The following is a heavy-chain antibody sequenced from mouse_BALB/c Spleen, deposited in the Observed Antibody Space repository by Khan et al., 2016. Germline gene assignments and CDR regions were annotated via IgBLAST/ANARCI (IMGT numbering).Heavy chain of an antibody. D-gene: IGHD1-1*01. V-gene: IGHV9-3-1*01. CDR1: GYTFTNYG. J-gene: IGHJ3*01. CDR3: ARRHYGSSYDAWFAY. CDR2: INTYTGEP. Sequence: QIQLVQSGPELKKPGETVKISCKASGYTFTNYGMNWVKQAPGKGLKWMGWINTYTGEPTYADDFKGRFAFSLETSASTAYLQINNLKNEDTATYFCARRHYGSSYDAWFAYWGQVTLVTVSA.